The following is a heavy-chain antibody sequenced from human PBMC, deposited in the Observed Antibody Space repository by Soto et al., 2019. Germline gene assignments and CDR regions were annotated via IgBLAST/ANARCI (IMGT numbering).Heavy chain of an antibody. V-gene: IGHV4-39*01. CDR1: GGSISSSSYY. J-gene: IGHJ6*02. Sequence: SETLPLTCTVSGGSISSSSYYWGWIRQPPGKGLEWIGSIYYSGSTYYTPSLRSRVTISVDTSKNQFLLKLSSVTAAETAVYYCARVVVSPNYYYYYGLDVWGQGTTVTVSS. CDR2: IYYSGST. CDR3: ARVVVSPNYYYYYGLDV. D-gene: IGHD2-15*01.